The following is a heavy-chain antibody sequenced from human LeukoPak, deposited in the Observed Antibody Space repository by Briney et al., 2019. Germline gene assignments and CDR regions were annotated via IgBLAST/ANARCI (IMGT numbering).Heavy chain of an antibody. CDR2: ISSNGGST. D-gene: IGHD3-10*01. CDR3: ARGSYYGSGSYFFDY. Sequence: GSLRLSCAASGFTFSSYAMHWVRQAPGKGLEYVSAISSNGGSTYYADSVKGRFTISRDNSKNTLYLQMGSLRAEDMAVYYCARGSYYGSGSYFFDYWGQGTLVTVSS. V-gene: IGHV3-64*02. J-gene: IGHJ4*02. CDR1: GFTFSSYA.